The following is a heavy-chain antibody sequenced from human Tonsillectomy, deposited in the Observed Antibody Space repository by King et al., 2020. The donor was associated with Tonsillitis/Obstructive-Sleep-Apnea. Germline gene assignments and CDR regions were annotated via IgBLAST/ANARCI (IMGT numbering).Heavy chain of an antibody. Sequence: QVQLVESGGGVVQPGRSLRLSCAASGFTFSSYAMHWVRQAPGKGLEWVALISYDGSNRYYVDSVKGRFTISRDNSKNTLYLQMNSLRAEDTAVYYCARAYCSGGSCYPANFYYYYSMDVWGQGTPVTVSS. CDR3: ARAYCSGGSCYPANFYYYYSMDV. CDR2: ISYDGSNR. J-gene: IGHJ6*02. CDR1: GFTFSSYA. D-gene: IGHD2-15*01. V-gene: IGHV3-30*04.